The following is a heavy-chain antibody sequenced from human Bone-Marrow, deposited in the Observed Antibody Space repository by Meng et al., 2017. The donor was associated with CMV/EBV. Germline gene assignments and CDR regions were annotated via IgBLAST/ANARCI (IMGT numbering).Heavy chain of an antibody. V-gene: IGHV3-49*04. D-gene: IGHD2-2*01. CDR1: GFTFGDYA. CDR3: TTRSKRPHCSSTSFYMGTYYSSGMDV. Sequence: LSLTCTASGFTFGDYAMSWVRQAPGKGLEWVGFIRSKAYGWTPEYAASVKGRFTISRDESKSIAYLQMNSLKTEDTAVYYYTTRSKRPHCSSTSFYMGTYYSSGMDVWGQGTTVTVSS. J-gene: IGHJ6*02. CDR2: IRSKAYGWTP.